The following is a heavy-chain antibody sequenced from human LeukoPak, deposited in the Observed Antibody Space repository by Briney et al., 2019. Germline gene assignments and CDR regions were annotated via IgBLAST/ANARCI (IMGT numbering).Heavy chain of an antibody. V-gene: IGHV1-18*01. CDR2: ISAHNGDT. CDR1: GYTFTDYG. Sequence: ASVKVSCKASGYTFTDYGINWVRQAPGQGLEWMGWISAHNGDTNYAQNPQGRLTMTTGANTSTVSIQLGSLTTDDTAGYYCAREWDAYSLDSGGSNAFDYWGQGTLVSVSP. D-gene: IGHD3-22*01. J-gene: IGHJ4*02. CDR3: AREWDAYSLDSGGSNAFDY.